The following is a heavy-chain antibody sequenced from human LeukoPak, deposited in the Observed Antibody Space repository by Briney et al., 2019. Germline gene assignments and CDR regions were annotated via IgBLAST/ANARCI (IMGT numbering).Heavy chain of an antibody. J-gene: IGHJ4*02. CDR2: IYYSGST. CDR1: GGSISSYY. Sequence: SETLSLTCTVSGGSISSYYWSWIRQPPGKGLEWIGYIYYSGSTNYNPSLKSRVTISVDTSKNQFSLKLSSVTAADTAVYYCARATYFDWXSPNDXYFDYWGQGXXVXVXS. V-gene: IGHV4-59*01. D-gene: IGHD3-9*01. CDR3: ARATYFDWXSPNDXYFDY.